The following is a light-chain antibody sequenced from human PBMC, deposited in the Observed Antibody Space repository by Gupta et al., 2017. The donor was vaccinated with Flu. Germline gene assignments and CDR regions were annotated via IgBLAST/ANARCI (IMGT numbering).Light chain of an antibody. CDR3: QKRSNWPPYT. CDR2: DAS. V-gene: IGKV3-11*01. Sequence: EIVLTQSPATLSLSPGERATLSCRASQSVGTYLAWYQQKPGQTPRLLIYDASNRATGVPARFSGSGSGTDFTLTISSREQEDFAVYYCQKRSNWPPYTFGQGTRLEIK. J-gene: IGKJ2*01. CDR1: QSVGTY.